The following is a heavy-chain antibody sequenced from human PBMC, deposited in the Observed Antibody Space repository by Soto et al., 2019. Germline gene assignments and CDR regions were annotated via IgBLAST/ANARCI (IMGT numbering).Heavy chain of an antibody. D-gene: IGHD3-10*01. CDR2: IYPGDSET. CDR3: ARPRGSIGFGDFGVYFDY. V-gene: IGHV5-51*01. Sequence: GESLKISCKASGYSFTAYWIGWVRQMPGKGLEWMGIIYPGDSETRYNPSFEGQVTISADRVVSTAYLQWSSLEASDTAMYYCARPRGSIGFGDFGVYFDYWGQGTPVTVSS. CDR1: GYSFTAYW. J-gene: IGHJ4*02.